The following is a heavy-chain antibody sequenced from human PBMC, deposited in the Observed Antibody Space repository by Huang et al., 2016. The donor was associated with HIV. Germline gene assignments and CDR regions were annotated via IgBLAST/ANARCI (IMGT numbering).Heavy chain of an antibody. J-gene: IGHJ5*01. CDR1: GGSFSGYF. CDR2: SKHAGCT. Sequence: QVQLEQWGAGLLKPSETLSLTCSVYGGSFSGYFWNWIRHSPGKGLEWIGKSKHAGCTDYNPSLKSRATISVDTSKNQFSLKLTSVTAADTAIYYCAREIMISFGGPFDSWGHGNLVTVSS. D-gene: IGHD3-16*01. V-gene: IGHV4-34*02. CDR3: AREIMISFGGPFDS.